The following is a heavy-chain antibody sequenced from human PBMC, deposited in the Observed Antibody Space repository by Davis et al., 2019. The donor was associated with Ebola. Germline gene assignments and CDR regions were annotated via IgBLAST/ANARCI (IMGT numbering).Heavy chain of an antibody. CDR3: ARSITMVRGVSWFDP. CDR2: ISAYNGNT. Sequence: AASVKVSCKASGYTFTSYGISWVRQAPEQGLEWMGWISAYNGNTNYAQKLQGRVTMTTDTSTSTAYMELRSLRSDDTAVYYCARSITMVRGVSWFDPWGQGTLVTVSS. CDR1: GYTFTSYG. J-gene: IGHJ5*02. V-gene: IGHV1-18*01. D-gene: IGHD3-10*01.